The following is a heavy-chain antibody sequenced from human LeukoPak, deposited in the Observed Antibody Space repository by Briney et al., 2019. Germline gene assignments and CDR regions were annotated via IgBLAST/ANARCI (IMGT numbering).Heavy chain of an antibody. V-gene: IGHV3-30*03. CDR2: ISYDGSNK. CDR3: ARDLRPGRDRRLLGWDY. D-gene: IGHD3-10*01. CDR1: GFTFSSYG. J-gene: IGHJ4*02. Sequence: PGGSLRLSCAASGFTFSSYGMHWVRQAPGKGLEWVAVISYDGSNKYYADSVKGRFTISRDNAKNSLYLQMNSLRAEDTAMYYCARDLRPGRDRRLLGWDYWGQGTLVTVSS.